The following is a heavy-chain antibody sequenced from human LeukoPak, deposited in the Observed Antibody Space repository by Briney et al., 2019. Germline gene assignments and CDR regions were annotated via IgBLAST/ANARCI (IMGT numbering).Heavy chain of an antibody. CDR2: IYYSGST. CDR3: AREGRRYGDYRWFDP. V-gene: IGHV4-39*07. J-gene: IGHJ5*02. CDR1: GGSISSSSYY. D-gene: IGHD4-17*01. Sequence: SETLSLTCTVSGGSISSSSYYWGWIRQPPGKGLEWIGSIYYSGSTYYNPSLKSRVTISVDTSKNQFSLKLSSVTAADTAVYYCAREGRRYGDYRWFDPWGQGTLVTVSS.